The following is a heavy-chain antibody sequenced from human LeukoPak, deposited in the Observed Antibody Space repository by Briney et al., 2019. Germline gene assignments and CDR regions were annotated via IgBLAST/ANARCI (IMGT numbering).Heavy chain of an antibody. D-gene: IGHD2-15*01. V-gene: IGHV3-7*01. Sequence: GGSLRLSCAASGFTFSSYWMSWVRQAPGKGLEWVANIKQDGSEKYYVDSVKGRFTISRDNAKNSLYLQMNSLRAEDTAVYYCALGYCSGGSCLPYYYYGMDVWGRGTTVTVSS. CDR3: ALGYCSGGSCLPYYYYGMDV. J-gene: IGHJ6*02. CDR1: GFTFSSYW. CDR2: IKQDGSEK.